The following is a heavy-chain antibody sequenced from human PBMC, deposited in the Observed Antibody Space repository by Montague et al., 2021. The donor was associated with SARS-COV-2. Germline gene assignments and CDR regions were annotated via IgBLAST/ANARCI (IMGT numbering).Heavy chain of an antibody. V-gene: IGHV6-1*01. Sequence: CAISGDSVSTNSGTWNWVRLSPSRGLEWLGRTYYRSEWYSDYSVSVKSRISINPGTSKNQFSLQLNSVTPEDTAVYYCARAERGSCGGGNCYQYFFNYWGQGTLVTVSS. CDR1: GDSVSTNSGT. J-gene: IGHJ4*02. CDR2: TYYRSEWYS. CDR3: ARAERGSCGGGNCYQYFFNY. D-gene: IGHD2-15*01.